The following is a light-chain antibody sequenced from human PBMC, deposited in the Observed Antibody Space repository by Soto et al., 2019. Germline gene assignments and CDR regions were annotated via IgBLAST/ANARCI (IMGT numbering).Light chain of an antibody. CDR2: FAS. V-gene: IGKV1-17*03. CDR3: RQYSSYPWT. J-gene: IGKJ1*01. CDR1: QGLSNY. Sequence: DIQMTQSPSAMSASVGDGVTITCRASQGLSNYLAWFQQHPGKVPKRLIYFASSLQSGVPSRFSGSGSGTQITLTISGLQPEDFATYYCRQYSSYPWTFGKGTKV.